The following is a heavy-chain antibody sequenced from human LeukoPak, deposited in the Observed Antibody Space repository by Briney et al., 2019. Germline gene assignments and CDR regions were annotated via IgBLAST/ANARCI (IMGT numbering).Heavy chain of an antibody. CDR1: GFSFDDFD. V-gene: IGHV3-9*01. Sequence: QAGGSLRLSCGAPGFSFDDFDMLWVRHAPGKGLEWVSRIGWNGRSIHYADSAKGRFTISRDNAKNSLYLQMNSLRAEDTALYYCAKDSDYFGSGSYYNFWDVWGQGTTVTVSS. J-gene: IGHJ6*02. D-gene: IGHD3-10*01. CDR3: AKDSDYFGSGSYYNFWDV. CDR2: IGWNGRSI.